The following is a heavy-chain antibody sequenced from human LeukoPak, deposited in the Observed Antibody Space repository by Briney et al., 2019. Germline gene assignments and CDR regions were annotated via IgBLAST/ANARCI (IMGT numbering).Heavy chain of an antibody. CDR3: AKEQLDYYGDNESFDY. CDR2: ISGSGGST. J-gene: IGHJ4*02. V-gene: IGHV3-23*01. D-gene: IGHD4-17*01. Sequence: GGSLRLSCAASGFTFSSYAMSWVPQAPGKGVEWVSAISGSGGSTYYADSVKGRFTISRDNSKNTLYLQMNSLRAEDTAVYYCAKEQLDYYGDNESFDYWGQGTLVTVSS. CDR1: GFTFSSYA.